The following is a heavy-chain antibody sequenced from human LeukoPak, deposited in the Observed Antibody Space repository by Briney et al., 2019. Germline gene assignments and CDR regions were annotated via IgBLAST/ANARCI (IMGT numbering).Heavy chain of an antibody. Sequence: GGSLRLSCAASGFIFRNYWMSWVRQAPGKGLEWVANIQQDGSEKSYVDSVKGRFTISSDNARSSLYLQMDSLRAEDTALYYCAGSWGYRALDIWGQGTMVTVSS. V-gene: IGHV3-7*01. J-gene: IGHJ3*02. D-gene: IGHD3-16*01. CDR1: GFIFRNYW. CDR3: AGSWGYRALDI. CDR2: IQQDGSEK.